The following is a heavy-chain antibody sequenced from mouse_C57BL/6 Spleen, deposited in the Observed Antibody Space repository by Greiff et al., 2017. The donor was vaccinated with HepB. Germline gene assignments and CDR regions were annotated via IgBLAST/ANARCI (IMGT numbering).Heavy chain of an antibody. Sequence: QLQQSGAELARPGASVKMSCKASGYTFTSYTMHWVKQRPGQGLEWIGYINPSSGYTKYNQKFKDKATLTADKSSSTAYMQLSSLTSEDSAVYYCASKDSYDYHWYFDVWGTGTTVTVSS. V-gene: IGHV1-4*01. CDR3: ASKDSYDYHWYFDV. J-gene: IGHJ1*03. CDR1: GYTFTSYT. CDR2: INPSSGYT. D-gene: IGHD2-4*01.